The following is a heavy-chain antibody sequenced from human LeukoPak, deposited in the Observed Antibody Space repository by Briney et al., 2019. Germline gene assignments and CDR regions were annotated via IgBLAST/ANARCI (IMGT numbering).Heavy chain of an antibody. CDR2: ISAYNGNT. J-gene: IGHJ5*02. D-gene: IGHD4-17*01. V-gene: IGHV1-18*01. CDR3: ARGRVGVDYGEQNWFDP. Sequence: GASVKVSCKASGYTFTSYGISWVRQAPGQGLEWIGWISAYNGNTNYAQKLQGRVTMTTDTSTSTAYMELRSLRSDDTAVYYCARGRVGVDYGEQNWFDPWGQGTLVTVSS. CDR1: GYTFTSYG.